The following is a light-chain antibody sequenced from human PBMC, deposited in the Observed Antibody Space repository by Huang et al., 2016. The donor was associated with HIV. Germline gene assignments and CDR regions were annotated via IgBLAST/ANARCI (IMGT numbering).Light chain of an antibody. CDR3: MQGTHWPPIT. V-gene: IGKV2-30*01. CDR2: KIS. CDR1: QSLIYSDGNTY. J-gene: IGKJ5*01. Sequence: DVVLTQSPLSLPVTLGQPASISCWSSQSLIYSDGNTYLSWFQQRPGQSPRRLIYKISNRDSGVPDRFSGSGSGSDFTLKISKVEAEDVAVYYCMQGTHWPPITFGQGHDWR.